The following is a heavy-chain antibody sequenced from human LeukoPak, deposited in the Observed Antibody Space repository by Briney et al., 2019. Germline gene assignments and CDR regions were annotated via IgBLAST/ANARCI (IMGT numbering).Heavy chain of an antibody. D-gene: IGHD3-22*01. Sequence: GGSLRLSCAASGFTFSSYAMSWVRQAPGKGLEWVSAISGSGGSTYYADSVKGRFTISRDNSKNTLYLQMNSLRAEDTAVYYCAKPPYYYDSSGYFYFDYWGQGTLVIVSS. CDR3: AKPPYYYDSSGYFYFDY. V-gene: IGHV3-23*01. J-gene: IGHJ4*02. CDR1: GFTFSSYA. CDR2: ISGSGGST.